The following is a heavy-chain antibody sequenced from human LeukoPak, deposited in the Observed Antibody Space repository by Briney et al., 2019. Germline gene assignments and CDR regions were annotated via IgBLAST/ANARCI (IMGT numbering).Heavy chain of an antibody. V-gene: IGHV3-33*01. CDR1: GFIFSQYG. J-gene: IGHJ4*02. CDR2: IWYDGSNE. CDR3: ARTIRGYNYGDFDY. D-gene: IGHD5-18*01. Sequence: GGSLRLSCAASGFIFSQYGMHWVRQAPGKGLEWVAVIWYDGSNEYYADSVKGRFTISRDNSKNTLYLQINSLRAEDTAVYYCARTIRGYNYGDFDYWGKGTLVTVSS.